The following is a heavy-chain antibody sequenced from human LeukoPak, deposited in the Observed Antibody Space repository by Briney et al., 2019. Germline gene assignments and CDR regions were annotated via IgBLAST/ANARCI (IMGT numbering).Heavy chain of an antibody. CDR1: GFTFSSHD. J-gene: IGHJ4*02. Sequence: GGSLRLSCSASGFTFSSHDMPWVRQAPGKGLEWVARIIYDGSNKYYADSVKGRITISRDNSKNTLYLQMDSLRAEDTAVYYCAKGSYYFDYWGQGTLVTVSS. V-gene: IGHV3-30*02. CDR2: IIYDGSNK. CDR3: AKGSYYFDY.